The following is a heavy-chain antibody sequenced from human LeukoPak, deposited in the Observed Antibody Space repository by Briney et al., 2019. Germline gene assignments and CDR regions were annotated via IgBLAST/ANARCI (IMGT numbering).Heavy chain of an antibody. CDR2: ISSTSSHK. D-gene: IGHD3-10*01. V-gene: IGHV3-48*01. J-gene: IGHJ5*02. CDR3: ARDDYGSGSYYSGFDP. Sequence: GGSLRLSCAGSGLTFSGYSMDWVRQAPGKGLEWVSYISSTSSHKYYADSVKGRFTISRDSAENSVSLQMNSLRVEDTAVYYCARDDYGSGSYYSGFDPWGQGTLVTVSS. CDR1: GLTFSGYS.